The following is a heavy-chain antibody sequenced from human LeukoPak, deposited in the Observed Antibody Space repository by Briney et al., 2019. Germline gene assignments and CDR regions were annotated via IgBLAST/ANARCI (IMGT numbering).Heavy chain of an antibody. CDR2: IYHSGST. D-gene: IGHD3-10*01. CDR3: ARVPARGPLRIAFEI. CDR1: GGSISSGGYS. V-gene: IGHV4-30-2*01. Sequence: SQTLSLTCAVSGGSISSGGYSWSWIRQPPGKGLEWIGYIYHSGSTYYNPSLKSRVTISVDRSKNQFSLKLSSVTAADTGAYYCARVPARGPLRIAFEICGERTMVSASS. J-gene: IGHJ3*02.